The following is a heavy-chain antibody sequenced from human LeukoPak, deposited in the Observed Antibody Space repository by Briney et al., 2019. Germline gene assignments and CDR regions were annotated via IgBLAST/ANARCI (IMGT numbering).Heavy chain of an antibody. V-gene: IGHV3-23*01. Sequence: GGSLRLSCAASGFTFSSYWMSWVRQAPGKGLEWVSAISGSGVSTYYADSVKGRFTVSRDNSKNTLYQQMSSLRAEDTAVYYCAKDERNWNYNLASQTYDWGQGTLVTVSS. D-gene: IGHD1-7*01. CDR3: AKDERNWNYNLASQTYD. CDR1: GFTFSSYW. J-gene: IGHJ4*02. CDR2: ISGSGVST.